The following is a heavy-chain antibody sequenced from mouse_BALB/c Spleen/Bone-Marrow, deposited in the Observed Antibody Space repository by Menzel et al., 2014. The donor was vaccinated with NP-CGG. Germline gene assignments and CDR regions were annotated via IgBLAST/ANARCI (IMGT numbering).Heavy chain of an antibody. CDR3: ARRDYDYDGPWFAY. D-gene: IGHD2-4*01. V-gene: IGHV5-6*01. CDR2: ISSGGSYT. Sequence: VQLKQSGGDLVKPGGSLKLSCAASGFTFSSYGVSWVRRTPDKRLEWVATISSGGSYTYYPDSVKGRFTISRDNAKNTLYLQMSSLKSEDTATYYCARRDYDYDGPWFAYWGQGTLVTVSA. CDR1: GFTFSSYG. J-gene: IGHJ3*01.